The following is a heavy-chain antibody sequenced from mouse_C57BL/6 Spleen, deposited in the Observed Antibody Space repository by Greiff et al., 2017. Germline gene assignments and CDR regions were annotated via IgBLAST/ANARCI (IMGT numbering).Heavy chain of an antibody. V-gene: IGHV3-6*01. Sequence: DVQLQESGPGLVKPSQSLSLTCSVTGYSITSGYYWNWIRQFPGNKLEWMGYISYDGSNNYNPSLKNRISLTRDTSKNQFFLKLNSVTTEDTATYYCARDRGYDYDGNAMDYWGQGTSVTVSS. CDR2: ISYDGSN. CDR1: GYSITSGYY. J-gene: IGHJ4*01. D-gene: IGHD2-4*01. CDR3: ARDRGYDYDGNAMDY.